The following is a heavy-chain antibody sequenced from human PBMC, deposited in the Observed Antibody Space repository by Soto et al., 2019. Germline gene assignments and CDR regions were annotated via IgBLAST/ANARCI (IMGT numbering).Heavy chain of an antibody. V-gene: IGHV1-2*02. D-gene: IGHD2-2*02. Sequence: ASVKPSCKASGYTFSGYYIHWLRQAPGQGLEWMGWINPNSGGTNYAQKFQGRVTVTRDTPTSTAYMELSRLTSDDTAVYYCARSLTEGYCTISCCYTRPLDVMDFCGQGTTVIGSS. CDR1: GYTFSGYY. J-gene: IGHJ6*02. CDR3: ARSLTEGYCTISCCYTRPLDVMDF. CDR2: INPNSGGT.